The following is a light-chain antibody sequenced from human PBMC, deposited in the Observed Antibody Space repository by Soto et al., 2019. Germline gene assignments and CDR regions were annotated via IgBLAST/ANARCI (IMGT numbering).Light chain of an antibody. J-gene: IGLJ2*01. Sequence: QPVLTQPPSVSGAPGQRVTISCTGSSSNIGAGYDVHWYQQLPGTAPKLLIYGNINRPSGVPDRFSGSKSGTSASLAITGLQAEDEADYFCQSYDSSLSDSRVFCGGTKLTVL. CDR1: SSNIGAGYD. V-gene: IGLV1-40*01. CDR3: QSYDSSLSDSRV. CDR2: GNI.